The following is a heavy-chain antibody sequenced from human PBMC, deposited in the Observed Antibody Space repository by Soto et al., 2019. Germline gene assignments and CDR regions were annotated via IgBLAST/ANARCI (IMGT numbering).Heavy chain of an antibody. CDR1: GFTFSSYD. J-gene: IGHJ3*02. V-gene: IGHV3-13*01. CDR3: ARAYAPTPGIVGATQAFDI. Sequence: GGSLRLSCAASGFTFSSYDMHWVRQATGKGLEWVSAIGTAGDTYYPGSVKGRFTISRENAKNSLYLQMNSLRAGDTAVYYCARAYAPTPGIVGATQAFDIWGQGTMVTVSS. D-gene: IGHD1-26*01. CDR2: IGTAGDT.